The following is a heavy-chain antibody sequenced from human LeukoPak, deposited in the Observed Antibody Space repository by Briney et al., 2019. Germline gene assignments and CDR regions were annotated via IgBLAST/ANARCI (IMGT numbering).Heavy chain of an antibody. CDR2: IIPIFGTA. D-gene: IGHD6-19*01. J-gene: IGHJ4*02. CDR3: ARARVRGWYFDY. CDR1: GGTFSSYA. Sequence: SVKVSCKASGGTFSSYAISWVPQAPGQGLGWMGGIIPIFGTANYAQKFQGRVTITADESTSTAYMELSSLRSEDTAVYYCARARVRGWYFDYWGQGTLVTVSS. V-gene: IGHV1-69*13.